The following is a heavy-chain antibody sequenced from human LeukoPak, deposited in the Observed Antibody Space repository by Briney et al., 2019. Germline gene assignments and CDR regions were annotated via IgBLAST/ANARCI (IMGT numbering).Heavy chain of an antibody. CDR1: GYTFTSYG. D-gene: IGHD2-2*01. Sequence: ASVKVSCKASGYTFTSYGISWVRQAPGQGLEWMGWISAYNGSTNYAQNLQGSVTMTTDTSTSTAYMELRSLRSDDTAVYYCARVPASSHYYYYYMDVWGKGTTVTVSS. V-gene: IGHV1-18*01. J-gene: IGHJ6*03. CDR3: ARVPASSHYYYYYMDV. CDR2: ISAYNGST.